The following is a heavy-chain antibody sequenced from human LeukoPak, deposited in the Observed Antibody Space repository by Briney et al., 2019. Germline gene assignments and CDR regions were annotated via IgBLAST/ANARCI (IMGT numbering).Heavy chain of an antibody. CDR1: GGYISSSIYY. Sequence: SETLSLTCTVSGGYISSSIYYWGWIRQPPGKGLEWIGSIYYSGSTYYNPSLKSRVTISVDTSKNQFSLKLSSVTAADTAVYYCAREFNDSSGYYYAVVPPFDYWGQGTLVTVSS. D-gene: IGHD3-22*01. CDR2: IYYSGST. V-gene: IGHV4-39*07. J-gene: IGHJ4*02. CDR3: AREFNDSSGYYYAVVPPFDY.